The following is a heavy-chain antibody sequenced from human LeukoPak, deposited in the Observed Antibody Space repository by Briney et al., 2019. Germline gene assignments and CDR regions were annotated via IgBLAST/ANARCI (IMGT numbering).Heavy chain of an antibody. J-gene: IGHJ4*02. CDR3: ARGLESKDTRPHY. CDR1: EFSFSNFG. D-gene: IGHD1-1*01. V-gene: IGHV3-23*01. CDR2: IRRSDGSK. Sequence: PGGSLRLSCAVSEFSFSNFGLSWVRQAPGKGLEWVSAIRRSDGSKHYADSVKGRSTISRDNSKNTMYLQMNGLRAEDTAVYYCARGLESKDTRPHYWGQGTLVSVST.